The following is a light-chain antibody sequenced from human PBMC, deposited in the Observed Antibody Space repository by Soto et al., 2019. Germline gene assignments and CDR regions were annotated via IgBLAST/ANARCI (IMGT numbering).Light chain of an antibody. Sequence: DIQMTQSPSTLSASVGEGVSITCRASQSISNWLSWYQQKPGKAPKLLIYLASSLESGVPSRFSGSGSGTEFTLTISNLQPDDFANYYCQQSNPYSWTFGQGTTVDIK. V-gene: IGKV1-5*03. CDR2: LAS. CDR3: QQSNPYSWT. CDR1: QSISNW. J-gene: IGKJ1*01.